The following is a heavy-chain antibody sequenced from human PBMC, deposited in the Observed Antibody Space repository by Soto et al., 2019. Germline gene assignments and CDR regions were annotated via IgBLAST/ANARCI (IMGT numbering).Heavy chain of an antibody. D-gene: IGHD2-2*01. Sequence: ASVKVSCKASGYTFTSYYMHWVRQAPGQGLEWMGIINPSGGSTSYAQKFQGRVTMTRDTSTSTVYMELSSLRSEDTAVYYCARDPIVVVPAAKGLYGMDVWGQGTTVTVSS. J-gene: IGHJ6*02. CDR1: GYTFTSYY. CDR3: ARDPIVVVPAAKGLYGMDV. V-gene: IGHV1-46*01. CDR2: INPSGGST.